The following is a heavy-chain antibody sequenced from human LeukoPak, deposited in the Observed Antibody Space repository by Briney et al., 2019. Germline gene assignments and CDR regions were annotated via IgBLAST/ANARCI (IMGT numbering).Heavy chain of an antibody. J-gene: IGHJ4*02. CDR1: GFTFNTAW. CDR3: ARNYGGYSH. V-gene: IGHV3-15*01. CDR2: IKSKAAGGTT. D-gene: IGHD4-23*01. Sequence: PGGSLRLSCAASGFTFNTAWMSWVRQAPGKGLEWVGRIKSKAAGGTTDYTAPVRGRFTISRDDSKNTVYLQMNSLRAEDTALYYCARNYGGYSHWGQGTLVTVST.